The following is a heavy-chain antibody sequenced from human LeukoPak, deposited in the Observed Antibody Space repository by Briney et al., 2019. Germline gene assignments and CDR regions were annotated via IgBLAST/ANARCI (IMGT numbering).Heavy chain of an antibody. CDR1: GFTFSSYA. V-gene: IGHV3-30-3*01. D-gene: IGHD5-18*01. CDR2: ISYDGSNK. Sequence: PGGSLRLSCAASGFTFSSYAMHWVRQAPGKGLEWVAVISYDGSNKYYADSVKGRFTISRDNSKNTLYLQMNSLRAEDTAVYYCASGYGVWGAFDIWGQGTMVTVSS. CDR3: ASGYGVWGAFDI. J-gene: IGHJ3*02.